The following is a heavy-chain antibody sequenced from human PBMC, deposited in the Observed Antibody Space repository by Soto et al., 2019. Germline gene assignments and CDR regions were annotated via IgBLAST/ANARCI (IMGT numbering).Heavy chain of an antibody. Sequence: SETLSLTCTVSGGSISSGGYYWSWIRQHPGKGLEWIGYIYYSGSTYYNPSLKSRVTISVDTSKNQFSLKLSSVTAADTAVYYCARDIIAAAGSNWFDPWGQVTLVTVSS. CDR3: ARDIIAAAGSNWFDP. D-gene: IGHD6-13*01. CDR2: IYYSGST. V-gene: IGHV4-31*03. CDR1: GGSISSGGYY. J-gene: IGHJ5*02.